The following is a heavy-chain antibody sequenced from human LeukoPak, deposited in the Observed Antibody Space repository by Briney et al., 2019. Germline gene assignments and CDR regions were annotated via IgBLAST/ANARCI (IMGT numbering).Heavy chain of an antibody. J-gene: IGHJ4*02. CDR2: IYYSGST. Sequence: SETLSLTCTVSGGSISSSSYYWGWIRQPPGTGLEWIGSIYYSGSTYYNPSFKSRVTISVDTSKNQFSLKLSSVTAADTAVYYCASYPRPAHSSGYHYFDYWGQGTLVTVSS. CDR1: GGSISSSSYY. V-gene: IGHV4-39*01. D-gene: IGHD3-22*01. CDR3: ASYPRPAHSSGYHYFDY.